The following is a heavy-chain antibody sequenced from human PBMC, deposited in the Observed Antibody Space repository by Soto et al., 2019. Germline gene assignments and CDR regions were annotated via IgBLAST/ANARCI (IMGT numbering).Heavy chain of an antibody. V-gene: IGHV1-69*01. D-gene: IGHD2-2*03. J-gene: IGHJ3*02. CDR2: IIPIFGTA. CDR3: AWIATLDI. CDR1: GDGFSRYP. Sequence: LVNVSCKASGDGFSRYPVSWVRQAPGQGLEWMGGIIPIFGTANYAQKFQGRVTITADESTSTAYMELSSLRSEDTAVYYCAWIATLDIWGQGTMVTVSS.